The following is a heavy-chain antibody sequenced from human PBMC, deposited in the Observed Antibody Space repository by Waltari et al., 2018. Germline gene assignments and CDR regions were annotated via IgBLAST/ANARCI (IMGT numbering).Heavy chain of an antibody. J-gene: IGHJ3*02. D-gene: IGHD6-13*01. V-gene: IGHV4-4*07. CDR2: IYTSGST. CDR1: GGSISSYY. Sequence: QVQLQESGPGLVKPSETLSLTCTVSGGSISSYYWSWIRQPAGKGLAWIGRIYTSGSTNYNPSLKSRVTMSVDTSKNQFSLKLSSVTAADTAVYYCARTGIAAAGDDAFDIWGQGTMVTVSS. CDR3: ARTGIAAAGDDAFDI.